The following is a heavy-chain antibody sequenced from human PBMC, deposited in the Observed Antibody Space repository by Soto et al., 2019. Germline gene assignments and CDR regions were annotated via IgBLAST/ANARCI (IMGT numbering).Heavy chain of an antibody. V-gene: IGHV4-59*01. D-gene: IGHD4-4*01. CDR1: GGSISSYY. Sequence: PSETLSLTCTVSGGSISSYYWSWIRQPPGKGLEWIGYIYYSGSTNYNPSLKSRVTISVDTSKNQFSLKLSSVTAADTAVYYCARAYTRSYYCGMDVWGQGTTVTVSS. CDR3: ARAYTRSYYCGMDV. J-gene: IGHJ6*02. CDR2: IYYSGST.